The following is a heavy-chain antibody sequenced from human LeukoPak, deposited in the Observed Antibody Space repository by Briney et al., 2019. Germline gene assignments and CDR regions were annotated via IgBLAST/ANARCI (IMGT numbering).Heavy chain of an antibody. V-gene: IGHV4-39*07. D-gene: IGHD2-15*01. J-gene: IGHJ5*02. CDR3: ATEPGYCSGGRCYGGWFDP. CDR2: INHSGST. CDR1: GGSISSGGYY. Sequence: PSETLSLTCTVSGGSISSGGYYWSWIRQAPGKGLEWIGEINHSGSTNYNPSLESRVTISVDTSKNQFSLKLSSVTAADTAVYYCATEPGYCSGGRCYGGWFDPWGQGTLVTVSS.